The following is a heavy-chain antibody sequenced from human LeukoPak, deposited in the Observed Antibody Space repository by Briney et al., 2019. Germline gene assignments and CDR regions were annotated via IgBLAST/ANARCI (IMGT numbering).Heavy chain of an antibody. CDR2: IIPIFGTA. Sequence: ASVKVSCKASGGTFSSYAISWVRQAPGQGLEWMGGIIPIFGTANYAQKLQGRVTMTTDTSTSTAYMELRSLRSDGTAVYYCARDRTRGYQFDYWGQGTLVTVSS. D-gene: IGHD3-3*01. J-gene: IGHJ4*02. CDR1: GGTFSSYA. V-gene: IGHV1-69*05. CDR3: ARDRTRGYQFDY.